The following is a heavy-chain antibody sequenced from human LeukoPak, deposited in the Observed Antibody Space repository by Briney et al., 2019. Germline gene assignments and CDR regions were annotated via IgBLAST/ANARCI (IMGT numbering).Heavy chain of an antibody. CDR2: TNPSGGST. D-gene: IGHD5-12*01. J-gene: IGHJ4*02. CDR3: ARDRVDMRYFDY. V-gene: IGHV1-46*01. CDR1: GYTFTSYY. Sequence: ASVKVSCKASGYTFTSYYMHWVRQAPGQGLEWMGITNPSGGSTSYAQKFQGRVTMTRDTSTSTVYMELSSLRSEDTAVYYCARDRVDMRYFDYWGQGTLVTVSS.